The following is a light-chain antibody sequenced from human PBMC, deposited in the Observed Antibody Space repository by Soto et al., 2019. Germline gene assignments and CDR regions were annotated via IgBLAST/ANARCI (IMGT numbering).Light chain of an antibody. Sequence: QSALTQPPSASGSPGQSVTISCTGTSRDVGGYDYVSWYQQHPGKAPKLMIYEVTIRPSGVSDRFSGSKSGNTASLTVSGLQAEDEADYYCSSYTGGNPSYVFGTGTKVTVL. V-gene: IGLV2-8*01. CDR1: SRDVGGYDY. J-gene: IGLJ1*01. CDR2: EVT. CDR3: SSYTGGNPSYV.